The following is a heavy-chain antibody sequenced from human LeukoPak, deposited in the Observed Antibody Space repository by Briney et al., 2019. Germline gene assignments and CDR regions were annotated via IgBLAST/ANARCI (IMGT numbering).Heavy chain of an antibody. CDR2: IIPIFGTA. V-gene: IGHV1-69*13. J-gene: IGHJ4*02. CDR1: GGTFSSYA. D-gene: IGHD2-2*02. CDR3: ATVVVVPAAIKVYFDY. Sequence: SVKVSCKASGGTFSSYAISWVRQAPGQGLEWMGGIIPIFGTANYAQKFQGRVTITADESTSTAYMELSSLRSEDTAVYYCATVVVVPAAIKVYFDYWGQGTLVTVSS.